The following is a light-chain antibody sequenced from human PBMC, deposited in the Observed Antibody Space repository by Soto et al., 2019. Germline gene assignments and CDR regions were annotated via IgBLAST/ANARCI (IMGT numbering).Light chain of an antibody. CDR2: GTS. V-gene: IGKV3-20*01. CDR1: QSVSRVY. J-gene: IGKJ2*01. CDR3: QQYRGSLYT. Sequence: ESVLTQSPGTLSLSPGERASLSCRASQSVSRVYLAWYQHKPGQAPRLLIYGTSNRAPGIPDRFSGSESGTETDFTLTISRVEPEDFAVYYCQQYRGSLYTFGQGTKLEIK.